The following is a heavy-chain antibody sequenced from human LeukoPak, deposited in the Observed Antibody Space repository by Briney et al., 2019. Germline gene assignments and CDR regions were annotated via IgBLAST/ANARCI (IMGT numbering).Heavy chain of an antibody. CDR2: IHPTSGDT. V-gene: IGHV1-2*02. Sequence: ASVKVSCKPSGYTFTDHHMHRVRQAPGQGLEWMGWIHPTSGDTKYAQKFQGRVTMTRDTSISTAYLELSRLIDDDTAVYYCARGTFDPWGQGTLVTVPS. J-gene: IGHJ5*02. CDR3: ARGTFDP. CDR1: GYTFTDHH.